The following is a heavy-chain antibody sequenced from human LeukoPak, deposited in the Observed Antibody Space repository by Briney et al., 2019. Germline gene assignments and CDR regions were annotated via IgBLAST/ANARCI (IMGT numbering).Heavy chain of an antibody. CDR3: AREVSSTFDY. D-gene: IGHD6-13*01. J-gene: IGHJ4*02. Sequence: SETLSLTCTVSGGSISSYYWSWIRQPPGKGLEWIGYLYYSGSTNYNPSLKSRVTISRDTSKNQFSLKLRSVTDADTAVYYCAREVSSTFDYWGQGTLVTVSS. CDR1: GGSISSYY. CDR2: LYYSGST. V-gene: IGHV4-59*01.